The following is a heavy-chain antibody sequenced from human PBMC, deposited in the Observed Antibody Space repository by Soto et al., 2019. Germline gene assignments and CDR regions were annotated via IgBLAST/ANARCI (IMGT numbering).Heavy chain of an antibody. CDR3: ARGGVPAAMSY. CDR2: INSDGSNT. CDR1: GFTFSSFW. J-gene: IGHJ4*02. D-gene: IGHD2-2*01. V-gene: IGHV3-74*01. Sequence: EVQLVESGGGLVQPGGSLRLSCAASGFTFSSFWMHWVRQAPGEGLVWVSRINSDGSNTNYADSVKGRFTISRDNAKNTRYLQMTSLRAEDTAVYYCARGGVPAAMSYWGQGTLVTVSS.